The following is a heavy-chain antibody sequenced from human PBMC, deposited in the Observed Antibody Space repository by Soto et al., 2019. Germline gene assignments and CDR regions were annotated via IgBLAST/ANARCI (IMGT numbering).Heavy chain of an antibody. CDR1: GFDFTTFS. Sequence: PGGSLRLSCAASGFDFTTFSMNWVRQAPGKGLEWVSFVSPSSPYTSYADSVKGRFIISGDNAENSVYLQMNSLRAEDTGVYYCARRNATFWSGYPEAFDFWGPGTLVTVSS. V-gene: IGHV3-21*03. J-gene: IGHJ4*02. CDR3: ARRNATFWSGYPEAFDF. D-gene: IGHD3-3*01. CDR2: VSPSSPYT.